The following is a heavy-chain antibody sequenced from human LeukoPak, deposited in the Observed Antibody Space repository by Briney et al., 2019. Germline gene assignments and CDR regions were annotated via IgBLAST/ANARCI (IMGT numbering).Heavy chain of an antibody. D-gene: IGHD3-10*01. J-gene: IGHJ4*02. CDR1: GFTDGSNY. V-gene: IGHV3-66*01. Sequence: GGSLRLSCAASGFTDGSNYMSWVRQAPGKGLEWVSVIYSGGSTYYADSVRDRFNISRDNSKNTLYLQMNSLRVEDTAVYYCARAGDARGSADYWGQGTLVTVSS. CDR2: IYSGGST. CDR3: ARAGDARGSADY.